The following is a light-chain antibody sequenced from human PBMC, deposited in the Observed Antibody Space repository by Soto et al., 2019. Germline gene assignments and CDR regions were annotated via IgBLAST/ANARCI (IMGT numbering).Light chain of an antibody. CDR2: GAS. V-gene: IGKV3-15*01. Sequence: EIVMTQSPATLSVSPGERATLSCRASQSVSSNLAWYQQKPGQAPRLLIYGASTRATGIPARFSGSGSGTEFTLTISSLQSEDFEVYYCQHYINWPRTFDQGTKVDI. J-gene: IGKJ1*01. CDR3: QHYINWPRT. CDR1: QSVSSN.